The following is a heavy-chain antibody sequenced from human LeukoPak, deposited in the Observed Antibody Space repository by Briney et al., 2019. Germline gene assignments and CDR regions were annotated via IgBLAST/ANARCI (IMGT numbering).Heavy chain of an antibody. CDR3: ASHCSSTSCYADCYYMDV. CDR2: IIPMIGTP. Sequence: SVKVSCKASGGAFSSSGISWVRQAPGQGLEWMGGIIPMIGTPNYAQKFRGRVTITADESTSTAYMELSSLRSEDTAVYYCASHCSSTSCYADCYYMDVWGKGTTVTVSS. J-gene: IGHJ6*03. CDR1: GGAFSSSG. V-gene: IGHV1-69*13. D-gene: IGHD2-2*01.